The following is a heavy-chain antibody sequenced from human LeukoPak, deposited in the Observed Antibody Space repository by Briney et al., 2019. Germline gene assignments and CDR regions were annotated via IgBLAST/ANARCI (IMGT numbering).Heavy chain of an antibody. CDR1: GCSISSGYY. V-gene: IGHV4-38-2*01. Sequence: SETLSLTCAVSGCSISSGYYWGWIRQPPGKGLEWIGSIYHSGSTYYNPSLKSRVTISVDTSKNQFSLKLSSVTAADTAVYYCASKNSGPQTGWFDPWGQGTLLTVSS. D-gene: IGHD6-19*01. CDR2: IYHSGST. J-gene: IGHJ5*02. CDR3: ASKNSGPQTGWFDP.